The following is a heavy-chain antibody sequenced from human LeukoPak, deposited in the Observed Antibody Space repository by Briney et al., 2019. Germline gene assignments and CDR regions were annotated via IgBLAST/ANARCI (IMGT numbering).Heavy chain of an antibody. Sequence: GGSLRLSCAASGFTFSSYSMNWVRQAPGKGLEWVSSISSSSSYIYYADSVKGRFTISRDNAKNSLYLQMNSLRAEDTAVYYCARDRGVYGDPKTPDAFDIWGQGTMVTVSS. V-gene: IGHV3-21*01. J-gene: IGHJ3*02. CDR1: GFTFSSYS. CDR2: ISSSSSYI. D-gene: IGHD4-17*01. CDR3: ARDRGVYGDPKTPDAFDI.